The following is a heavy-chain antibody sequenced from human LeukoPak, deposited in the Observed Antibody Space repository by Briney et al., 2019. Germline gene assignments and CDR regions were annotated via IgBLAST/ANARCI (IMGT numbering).Heavy chain of an antibody. Sequence: ASVKVSCKASGYTLTGYYMHWVRQAPGQGLEWMGWINPNSGGTNYAQKLQGRVTMTTDTSTSTAYMELRSLRSDDTAVYYCAREGLLRAFDIWGQGTMVTVSS. CDR1: GYTLTGYY. V-gene: IGHV1-2*02. CDR2: INPNSGGT. D-gene: IGHD1-26*01. J-gene: IGHJ3*02. CDR3: AREGLLRAFDI.